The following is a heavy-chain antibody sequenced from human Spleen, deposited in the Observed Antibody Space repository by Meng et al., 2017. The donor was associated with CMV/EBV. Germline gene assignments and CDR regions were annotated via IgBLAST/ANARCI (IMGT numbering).Heavy chain of an antibody. V-gene: IGHV5-51*01. CDR1: GDSFSSDW. CDR2: IYPGDSDT. CDR3: ARLGYCSGGSCYSSHFDY. D-gene: IGHD2-15*01. J-gene: IGHJ4*02. Sequence: GESLKISCKGSGDSFSSDWIGWVRQMPGKGLAWVWIIYPGDSDTRYSPSFQCQVTISADKSISTAYLQWSSLKASDTAMYYCARLGYCSGGSCYSSHFDYWGQGTLVTVSS.